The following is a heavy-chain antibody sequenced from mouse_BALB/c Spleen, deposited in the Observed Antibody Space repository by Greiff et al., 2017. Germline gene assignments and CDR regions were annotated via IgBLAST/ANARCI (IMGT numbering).Heavy chain of an antibody. CDR2: ISSGSSTI. CDR1: GFTFSSFG. J-gene: IGHJ3*01. Sequence: EVKLMESGGGLVQPGGSRKLSCAASGFTFSSFGMHWVRQAPEKGLEWVAYISSGSSTIYYADTVKGRFTISRDNPKNTLFLQMTSLRSEDTAMYYCARSGVHYYGYGAYWGQGTLVTVSA. CDR3: ARSGVHYYGYGAY. V-gene: IGHV5-17*02. D-gene: IGHD1-2*01.